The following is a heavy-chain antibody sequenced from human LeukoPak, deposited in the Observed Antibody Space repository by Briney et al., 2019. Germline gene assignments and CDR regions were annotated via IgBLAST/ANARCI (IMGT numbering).Heavy chain of an antibody. V-gene: IGHV3-23*01. CDR1: GFTFSSYA. CDR3: AKGCSSTSCYYYYYYMDV. CDR2: ISGSGGST. J-gene: IGHJ6*03. Sequence: GGSLRLSSAASGFTFSSYAMSWVRQAPGKGLEWVSAISGSGGSTYYADSVKGRFTISRDNSKNTLYLQMNSLRADDTAVYYCAKGCSSTSCYYYYYYMDVWGKGTTVTVSS. D-gene: IGHD2-2*01.